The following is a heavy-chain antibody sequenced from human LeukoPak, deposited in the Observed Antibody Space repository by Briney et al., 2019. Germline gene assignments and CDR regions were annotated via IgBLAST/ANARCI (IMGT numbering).Heavy chain of an antibody. CDR1: GGSISSGGYY. Sequence: SQTLSLTCTVSGGSISSGGYYWSWIRQHPGKGLEWIGYIYYSESTYYNPSLKSRVTISVDTSKNQFSLKLSSVTAADTAVYYCARRGHTFGGVIVGDYFDYWGQGTLVTVSS. CDR3: ARRGHTFGGVIVGDYFDY. CDR2: IYYSEST. V-gene: IGHV4-31*03. D-gene: IGHD3-16*02. J-gene: IGHJ4*02.